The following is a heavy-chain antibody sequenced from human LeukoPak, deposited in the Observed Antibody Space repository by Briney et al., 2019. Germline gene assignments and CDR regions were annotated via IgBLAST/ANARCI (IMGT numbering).Heavy chain of an antibody. CDR1: GLIFGTSG. CDR2: ISYDGTDK. D-gene: IGHD3-10*01. Sequence: GGSLRLSCVASGLIFGTSGMHWVRQAPGRGLEWVASISYDGTDKHYADSVKGRFTISRDNAKNTLFLQMNSLTIEDTAFYYCTGQTYYFDSGTSFDYWGQGTLVTVSS. V-gene: IGHV3-30*03. CDR3: TGQTYYFDSGTSFDY. J-gene: IGHJ4*02.